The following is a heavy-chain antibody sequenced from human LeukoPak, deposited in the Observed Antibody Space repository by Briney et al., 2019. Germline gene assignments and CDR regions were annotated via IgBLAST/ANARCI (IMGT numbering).Heavy chain of an antibody. D-gene: IGHD5-18*01. V-gene: IGHV1-69*02. CDR2: IIPILGIA. CDR3: ARMASGGIQLWSYYFDY. CDR1: GGTFSSYT. J-gene: IGHJ4*02. Sequence: VASVKVSCKASGGTFSSYTISWVRQAPGQGLEWMGRIIPILGIANYAQKFQGRVTITADKSTSTAYMELSSLRSEDTAVYYCARMASGGIQLWSYYFDYWGQGTLVTVSS.